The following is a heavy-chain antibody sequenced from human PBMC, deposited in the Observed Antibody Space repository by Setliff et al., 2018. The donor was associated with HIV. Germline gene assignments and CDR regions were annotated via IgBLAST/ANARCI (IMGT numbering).Heavy chain of an antibody. J-gene: IGHJ6*03. CDR1: RFIFSGYG. V-gene: IGHV3-30*02. CDR3: AKALTMRTIGGYNYMDA. Sequence: PVGSLRLSCAASRFIFSGYGMHWVRQAPGQGLQWVAFIHFDGRDSYYANSVRGRFTISRDNSQKMLWLQMNNLRPEDTAIYYCAKALTMRTIGGYNYMDAWGKGTSVTVSS. CDR2: IHFDGRDS. D-gene: IGHD3-22*01.